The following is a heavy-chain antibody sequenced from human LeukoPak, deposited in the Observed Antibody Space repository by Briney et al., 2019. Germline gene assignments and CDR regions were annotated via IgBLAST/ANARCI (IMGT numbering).Heavy chain of an antibody. CDR3: ARVYSNYPLFDY. CDR2: IIPIFGTA. CDR1: GHSFSNFD. J-gene: IGHJ4*02. V-gene: IGHV1-69*13. Sequence: SVKVSCKASGHSFSNFDINWVRQATGQGLEWMGGIIPIFGTANYAQKFQGRVTITADESTSTAYMELSSLRSEDTAVYYCARVYSNYPLFDYWGQGTLVTVSS. D-gene: IGHD4-11*01.